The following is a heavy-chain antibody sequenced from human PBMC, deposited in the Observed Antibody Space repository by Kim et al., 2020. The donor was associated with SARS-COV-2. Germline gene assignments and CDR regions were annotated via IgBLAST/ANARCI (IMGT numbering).Heavy chain of an antibody. V-gene: IGHV4-61*01. Sequence: SETLSLTCTVSGGSVSSGSYYWSWIRQPPGKGLEWIGYIYYSGSTNYNPSLKSRVTISVDTSKNQFSLKLSSVTAADTAVYYCSRDLGYSGYDLDYWGQG. CDR3: SRDLGYSGYDLDY. D-gene: IGHD5-12*01. CDR2: IYYSGST. CDR1: GGSVSSGSYY. J-gene: IGHJ4*02.